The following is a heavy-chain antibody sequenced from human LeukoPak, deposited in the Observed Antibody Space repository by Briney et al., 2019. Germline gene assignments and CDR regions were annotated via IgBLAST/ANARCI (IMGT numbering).Heavy chain of an antibody. V-gene: IGHV1-69*04. Sequence: ASVKVSCKASGGTFGNNGIGWVRQAPGQGLEWMGRVIPVLDIVTYAQKFQGRVTITADKSTSTAYMELSSLRSEDTAVYYCAREALDQLELRSYWGQGTLVTVSS. D-gene: IGHD1-7*01. CDR2: VIPVLDIV. J-gene: IGHJ4*02. CDR1: GGTFGNNG. CDR3: AREALDQLELRSY.